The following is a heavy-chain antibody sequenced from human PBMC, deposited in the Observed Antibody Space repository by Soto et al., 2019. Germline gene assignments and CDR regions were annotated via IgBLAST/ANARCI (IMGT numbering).Heavy chain of an antibody. CDR3: ASPIEIPYYYYGMDV. Sequence: QVQLVQSGAEVKKPGSSVKVSCKASGGTFSSYAISWVRQAPGQGLEWMGGIIPIFGTANYAQKFQGRVTITADKSTSTAYVELSSLRSEDTVVYCGASPIEIPYYYYGMDVWGQGTTVTVSS. J-gene: IGHJ6*02. V-gene: IGHV1-69*06. D-gene: IGHD2-21*01. CDR1: GGTFSSYA. CDR2: IIPIFGTA.